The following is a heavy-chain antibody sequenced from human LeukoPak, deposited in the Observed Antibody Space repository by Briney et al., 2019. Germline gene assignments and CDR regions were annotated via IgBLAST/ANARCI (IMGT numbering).Heavy chain of an antibody. CDR2: ISGSGGST. D-gene: IGHD2-2*02. Sequence: GGSLRLSCAASGFTFSSYAMSWVRQAPGKGLEWVSAISGSGGSTYYADSVKGRFTISRDNSKNTLYLQMNSLRAEDTAVYYCAKGAYCSSTSCYTKHYYGMDVWGQGTTVTVSS. CDR3: AKGAYCSSTSCYTKHYYGMDV. CDR1: GFTFSSYA. V-gene: IGHV3-23*01. J-gene: IGHJ6*02.